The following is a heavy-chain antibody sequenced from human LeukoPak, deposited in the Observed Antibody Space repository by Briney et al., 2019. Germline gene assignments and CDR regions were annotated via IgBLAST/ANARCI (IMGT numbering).Heavy chain of an antibody. Sequence: SETLSLTCTVSGGSISSYYWSWIRQPPGKGLEWIGYIYYIGSTNYNPSLKSRVTISVDTSKNQFSLKLSSVTAADPAVYYCARGAITGGYSGYDCDYWGQGTLVTVSS. CDR3: ARGAITGGYSGYDCDY. CDR2: IYYIGST. V-gene: IGHV4-59*01. CDR1: GGSISSYY. D-gene: IGHD5-12*01. J-gene: IGHJ4*02.